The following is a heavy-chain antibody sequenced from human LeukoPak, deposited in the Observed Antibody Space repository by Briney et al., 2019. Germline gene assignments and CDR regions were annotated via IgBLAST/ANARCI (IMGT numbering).Heavy chain of an antibody. CDR2: IYYSGST. CDR1: GGSLSSYY. V-gene: IGHV4-59*01. CDR3: GGGGGGGWGSARYELEAFDI. D-gene: IGHD1-1*01. J-gene: IGHJ3*02. Sequence: PSETLSLTCTVSGGSLSSYYWSWIRQPPGKGLEWIGYIYYSGSTNYNPSLKSRVTISVDTSKNQFSLKLSSVTAADTAVYCCGGGGGGGWGSARYELEAFDIWGQGTMVTVSS.